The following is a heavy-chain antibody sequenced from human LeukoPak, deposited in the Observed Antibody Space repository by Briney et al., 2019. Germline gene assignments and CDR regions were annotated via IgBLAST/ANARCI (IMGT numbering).Heavy chain of an antibody. Sequence: TASETLSLTCTVSGGSISSYYWSWIRQPPGKGLEWIGYIYYSGSTNYNPSLKSRVTISVDTSKNQFSLKLSSVTAADTAVYYCARVRNVGSGWFERPVFGYWGQGTLDTVSS. V-gene: IGHV4-59*01. CDR1: GGSISSYY. CDR2: IYYSGST. J-gene: IGHJ4*02. D-gene: IGHD6-19*01. CDR3: ARVRNVGSGWFERPVFGY.